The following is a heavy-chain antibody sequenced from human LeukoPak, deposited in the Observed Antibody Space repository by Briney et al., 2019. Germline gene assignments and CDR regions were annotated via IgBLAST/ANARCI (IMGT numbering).Heavy chain of an antibody. J-gene: IGHJ5*02. V-gene: IGHV6-1*01. CDR2: AYYRSKWNY. D-gene: IGHD6-13*01. CDR1: GDSVSSNSAA. CDR3: TRGVAVTGLDP. Sequence: SQTLSLTCAISGDSVSSNSAAWNWIRQSPSGGLEWLGRAYYRSKWNYDYAVSVRGRLIINPDPSRNQFSLQLNSVTPEDTAVYYCTRGVAVTGLDPRGQGTLVTVSS.